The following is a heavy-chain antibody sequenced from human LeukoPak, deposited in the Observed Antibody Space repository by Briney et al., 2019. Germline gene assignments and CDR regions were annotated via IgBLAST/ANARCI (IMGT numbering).Heavy chain of an antibody. CDR3: AARPGDLAVPFDY. D-gene: IGHD3-10*01. J-gene: IGHJ4*02. CDR1: GFTFGTHA. CDR2: ISGSGDIT. Sequence: GGSLRLSCGASGFTFGTHAMTWVRQAPGKGLEYVSLISGSGDITYYAHSLKDRFTISRDNSKNTLYLQMHSLRAEDTAVYYCAARPGDLAVPFDYWGQGTLVTVSS. V-gene: IGHV3-23*01.